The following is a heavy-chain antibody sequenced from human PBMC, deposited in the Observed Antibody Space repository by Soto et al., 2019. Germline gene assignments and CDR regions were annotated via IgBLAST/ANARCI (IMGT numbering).Heavy chain of an antibody. V-gene: IGHV3-9*01. CDR2: ISWNSGSI. D-gene: IGHD3-16*01. Sequence: GGSLRLSCAASGFTFDDYAMHWVRQAPGKGLEWVSGISWNSGSIGYADSVKGRFTISRDNSKNTLYLQMNSLRAEDTAVYYCAKFGDVYWPAHFDYWGQGTLVTVSS. CDR3: AKFGDVYWPAHFDY. J-gene: IGHJ4*02. CDR1: GFTFDDYA.